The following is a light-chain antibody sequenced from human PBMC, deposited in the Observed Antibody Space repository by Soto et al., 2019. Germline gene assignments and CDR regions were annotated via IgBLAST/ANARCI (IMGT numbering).Light chain of an antibody. V-gene: IGLV2-14*01. CDR3: SSYTSSSTLV. Sequence: QSALTQPASVSGSPGQSITISCTGTSSDVGDYDYVSWYKQYPGKAPKVMIYEVSNRPSGVSNRFSGSKSGNTASLTISGLQAEDEADYYCSSYTSSSTLVFGTGTKLTVL. CDR2: EVS. J-gene: IGLJ1*01. CDR1: SSDVGDYDY.